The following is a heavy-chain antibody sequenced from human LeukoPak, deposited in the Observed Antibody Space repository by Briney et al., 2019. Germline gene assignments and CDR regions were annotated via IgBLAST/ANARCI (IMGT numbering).Heavy chain of an antibody. CDR3: ARATGYCSSTSCYRGDAFDI. CDR2: INPSGGST. D-gene: IGHD2-2*02. J-gene: IGHJ3*02. V-gene: IGHV1-46*01. CDR1: GYTFTSYY. Sequence: ASVKVSCKASGYTFTSYYMHWVRQAPGQGLEWMGIINPSGGSTSYAQKFQGRVTMTRDTSTSTVYMELSSLRSEDTAVYYCARATGYCSSTSCYRGDAFDIWGQGTMVTVSS.